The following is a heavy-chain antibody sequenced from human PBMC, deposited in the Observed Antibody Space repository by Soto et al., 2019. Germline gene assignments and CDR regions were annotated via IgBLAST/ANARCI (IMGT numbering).Heavy chain of an antibody. D-gene: IGHD2-15*01. V-gene: IGHV1-24*01. CDR1: GYTLTELS. CDR3: ATPGPYCSGGSCYSGVDY. CDR2: FDPEDGET. Sequence: ASVKVSCKVSGYTLTELSMHWVRQAPGKGLEWMGGFDPEDGETIYAQKFQGRVTMTEDTSTDTAYMELSSLRSEDTAVYYCATPGPYCSGGSCYSGVDYWGQGTLVTVSS. J-gene: IGHJ4*02.